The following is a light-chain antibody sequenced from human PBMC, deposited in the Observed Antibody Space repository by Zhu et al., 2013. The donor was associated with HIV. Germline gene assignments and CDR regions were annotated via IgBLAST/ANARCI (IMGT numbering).Light chain of an antibody. CDR2: DAS. V-gene: IGKV1-5*01. CDR1: QSISNW. J-gene: IGKJ1*01. CDR3: QQFHHYPWT. Sequence: DIQMTQFPSTLSASVGDRVTITCRASQSISNWLAWYQQKPGKAPNLLIYDASTLESGVPSRFSGSGSETEFTLTVSNLQAEDFATYYCQQFHHYPWTFGQGTKVEIK.